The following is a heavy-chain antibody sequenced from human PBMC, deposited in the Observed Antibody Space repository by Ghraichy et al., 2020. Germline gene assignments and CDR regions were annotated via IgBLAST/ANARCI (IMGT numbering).Heavy chain of an antibody. Sequence: SQTLSLTCAISGDSVSSNSAAWNWIRQSPSRGLEWLGRTYYRSKWYNAYPVSVKSRITINVDTSKNQFSLQMDSVTPEDTAVYYCARESSGTWYGTWDWYFDSWGQGILVTVSS. CDR3: ARESSGTWYGTWDWYFDS. CDR2: TYYRSKWYN. J-gene: IGHJ4*02. D-gene: IGHD6-13*01. CDR1: GDSVSSNSAA. V-gene: IGHV6-1*01.